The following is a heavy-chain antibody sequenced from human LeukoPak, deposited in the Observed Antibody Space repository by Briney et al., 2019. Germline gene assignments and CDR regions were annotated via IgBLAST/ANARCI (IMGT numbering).Heavy chain of an antibody. V-gene: IGHV3-48*04. Sequence: GGSLRLSCAASGFIFSSYSMNWVRQAPGKGLEWVSYISSSGSTIYYADSVKGRFTISRDNAKNSLYLQMNSLRAEDTAVYYCARVVVAATSDYWGQGTLVTVSS. J-gene: IGHJ4*02. CDR1: GFIFSSYS. D-gene: IGHD2-15*01. CDR3: ARVVVAATSDY. CDR2: ISSSGSTI.